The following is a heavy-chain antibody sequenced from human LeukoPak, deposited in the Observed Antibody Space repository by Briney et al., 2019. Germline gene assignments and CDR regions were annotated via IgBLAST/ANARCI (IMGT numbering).Heavy chain of an antibody. CDR1: GFTVSSNY. Sequence: GGSLRLTCAASGFTVSSNYMRWVRQAPGKGLERVSVIYSGGSTYYADSVKGRFTISRDNSKNTLYLQMNSLRAEDTAVYYCATPGDYYDSSGYYLDYWGQGTLVTVSS. V-gene: IGHV3-66*02. J-gene: IGHJ4*02. CDR2: IYSGGST. CDR3: ATPGDYYDSSGYYLDY. D-gene: IGHD3-22*01.